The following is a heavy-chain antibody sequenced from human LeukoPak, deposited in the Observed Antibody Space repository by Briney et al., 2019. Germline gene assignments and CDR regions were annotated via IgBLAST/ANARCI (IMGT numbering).Heavy chain of an antibody. CDR1: GYTFTGYY. CDR3: ARDTYNSSTDAFDI. Sequence: GASVKVSCKASGYTFTGYYMHWVRQAPGQGLEWMGWINPNSGGTNYAQKFQGRVTMTRDTSISTAYMELSRPRSDDTAVYYCARDTYNSSTDAFDIWGQGTMVTVSS. J-gene: IGHJ3*02. V-gene: IGHV1-2*02. CDR2: INPNSGGT. D-gene: IGHD6-13*01.